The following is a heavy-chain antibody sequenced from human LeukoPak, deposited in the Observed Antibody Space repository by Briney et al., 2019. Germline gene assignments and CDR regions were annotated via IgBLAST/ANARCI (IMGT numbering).Heavy chain of an antibody. CDR2: IYYSGST. Sequence: KASETLSLTCTASGGSISSSSTYWGWIRQPPGKGLEWIGSIYYSGSTYYSPSLKSRVTISVDTSKNQFSLKLSSVTAADTAVYYCASQYDSSGYYYFDYWGQGTLVTVSS. D-gene: IGHD3-22*01. CDR3: ASQYDSSGYYYFDY. CDR1: GGSISSSSTY. J-gene: IGHJ4*02. V-gene: IGHV4-39*01.